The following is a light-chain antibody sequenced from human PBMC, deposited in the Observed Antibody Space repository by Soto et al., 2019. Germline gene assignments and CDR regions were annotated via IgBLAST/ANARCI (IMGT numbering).Light chain of an antibody. CDR3: LQDYIFPWT. CDR2: AAS. J-gene: IGKJ1*01. CDR1: QGIRND. Sequence: AIQMTQSPSSLSASVGDRVTITCRASQGIRNDLGWYQQKPWKAPKLLIYAASSLQSGGPSRFSGIGSGTDFTLTISSLQPADLATYYCLQDYIFPWTFGHGTKVEIK. V-gene: IGKV1-6*01.